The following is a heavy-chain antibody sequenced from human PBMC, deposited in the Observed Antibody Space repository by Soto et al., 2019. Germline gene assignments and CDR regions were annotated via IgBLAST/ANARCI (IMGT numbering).Heavy chain of an antibody. V-gene: IGHV1-2*02. Sequence: ASVKVSCKASGYTFTGYYMHWVRQAPGQGLEWMGWINPNSGGTNYAQKFQGRVTMTRDTSISTAYMELSRLRSDDTAVYYCASHSRGDGYNYVPNTGDYWGQGTLVTVSS. CDR3: ASHSRGDGYNYVPNTGDY. CDR2: INPNSGGT. J-gene: IGHJ4*02. CDR1: GYTFTGYY. D-gene: IGHD5-12*01.